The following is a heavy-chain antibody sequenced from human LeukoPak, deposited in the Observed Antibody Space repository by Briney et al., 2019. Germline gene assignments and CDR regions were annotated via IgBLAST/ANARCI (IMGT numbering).Heavy chain of an antibody. CDR1: GGTFSSYA. V-gene: IGHV1-69*05. CDR3: ARSSAYYYDSSGYYQDY. Sequence: SVKVSCKASGGTFSSYAISWVRQAPGQGLEWMGRITPIFGTANYAQKFQGRVTITTDESTSTAYMELSSLRSEDTAVYYCARSSAYYYDSSGYYQDYWGQGTLVTVSS. J-gene: IGHJ4*02. CDR2: ITPIFGTA. D-gene: IGHD3-22*01.